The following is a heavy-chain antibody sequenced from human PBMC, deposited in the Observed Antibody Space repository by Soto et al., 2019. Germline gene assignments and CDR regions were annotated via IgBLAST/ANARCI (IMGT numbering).Heavy chain of an antibody. D-gene: IGHD6-13*01. J-gene: IGHJ6*02. CDR2: ISSSDSTK. Sequence: PGWSLRLSCAASGFTFSDYYMSWIRQAPGKGLEWVSYISSSDSTKYYADSVKGRSTISRDNSKNTLYLQMNSLRAEDTAGYYCAKDGCSSWCHYYYYYGMDVWGQGTTVTVSS. CDR1: GFTFSDYY. V-gene: IGHV3-11*04. CDR3: AKDGCSSWCHYYYYYGMDV.